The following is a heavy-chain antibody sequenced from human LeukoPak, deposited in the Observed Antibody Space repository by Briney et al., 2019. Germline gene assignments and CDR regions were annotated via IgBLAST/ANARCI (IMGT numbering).Heavy chain of an antibody. D-gene: IGHD3-16*01. V-gene: IGHV1-69*05. CDR1: GGTFISYA. Sequence: ASVKVSYKASGGTFISYAISWVRQAPGQGLEWMGGIIPIFGTANYAQKFQGRVTITTDESTSTAYMELSSLRSEDTAVYYGARGNPLGVWYFDLWGRGTLVTVSS. CDR3: ARGNPLGVWYFDL. CDR2: IIPIFGTA. J-gene: IGHJ2*01.